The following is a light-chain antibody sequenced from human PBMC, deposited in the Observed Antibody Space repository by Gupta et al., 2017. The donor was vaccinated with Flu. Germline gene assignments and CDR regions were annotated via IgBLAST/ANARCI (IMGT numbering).Light chain of an antibody. J-gene: IGKJ3*01. CDR2: EAS. V-gene: IGKV1-33*01. CDR3: QQYDSLLFT. CDR1: QDIGKS. Sequence: DIQMTQSPSSLSASVGDRVTITCRASQDIGKSLNWYQQKPGKAPKLLIYEASNLETGVPSRFSGRGSGTHFSFTISSLQPEDIATYYCQQYDSLLFTFGPGTKVDFK.